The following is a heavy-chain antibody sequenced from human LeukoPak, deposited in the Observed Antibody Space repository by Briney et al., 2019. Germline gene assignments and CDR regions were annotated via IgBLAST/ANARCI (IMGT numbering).Heavy chain of an antibody. CDR2: INPSGGST. D-gene: IGHD6-13*01. J-gene: IGHJ5*02. Sequence: ASVKVSCKASGYTFTSYYMHWVRQAPGQGLEWMGIINPSGGSTSYAQKFQGRVTMTRDTSISTAYMDLSRLTFDGTAVYYCARATHIIVAAGTFDPWGQGTLVSVSS. CDR3: ARATHIIVAAGTFDP. CDR1: GYTFTSYY. V-gene: IGHV1-46*01.